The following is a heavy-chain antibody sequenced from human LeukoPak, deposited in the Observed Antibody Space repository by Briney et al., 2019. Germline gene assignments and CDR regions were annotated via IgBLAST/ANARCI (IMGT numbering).Heavy chain of an antibody. CDR1: GYTFTGYY. D-gene: IGHD3-22*01. Sequence: ASVKVSCKASGYTFTGYYMHWVRQAPGQGLEWVGWINPNSGSTNYAQKFQGRVTMTRDTSISTAYMELSRLRSDDTAVYYCARARYYDSSGYFDYWGQGTLVTVSS. J-gene: IGHJ4*02. CDR2: INPNSGST. V-gene: IGHV1-2*02. CDR3: ARARYYDSSGYFDY.